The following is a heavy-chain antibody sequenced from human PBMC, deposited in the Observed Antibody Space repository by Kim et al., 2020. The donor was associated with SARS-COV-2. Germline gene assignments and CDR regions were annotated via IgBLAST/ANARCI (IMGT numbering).Heavy chain of an antibody. CDR2: IWYNGNNK. CDR3: ARDLRVGAGDY. V-gene: IGHV3-33*01. J-gene: IGHJ4*02. D-gene: IGHD1-26*01. Sequence: GGSLRLSCVASGFTFSNYGMHWVRQAPGKGLEWVADIWYNGNNKYYADSVKGRFTISRDTSKNTLYLQMNSLRVEDTAVYYCARDLRVGAGDYWGQGTLVTVSS. CDR1: GFTFSNYG.